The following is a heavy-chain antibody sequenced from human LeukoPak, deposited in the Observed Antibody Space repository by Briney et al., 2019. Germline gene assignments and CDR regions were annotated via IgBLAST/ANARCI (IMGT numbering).Heavy chain of an antibody. CDR1: GFTFSSYG. CDR3: AKDLGDSSSSFFDY. Sequence: GGSLRLXCAASGFTFSSYGMHWVRQAPGKELEWVAVIWYDGSNKYYADSVKGRFTISRDNSKNTLYLQMNSLRAEDTAVYYCAKDLGDSSSSFFDYWGQGTLVTVSS. J-gene: IGHJ4*02. V-gene: IGHV3-33*06. CDR2: IWYDGSNK. D-gene: IGHD6-6*01.